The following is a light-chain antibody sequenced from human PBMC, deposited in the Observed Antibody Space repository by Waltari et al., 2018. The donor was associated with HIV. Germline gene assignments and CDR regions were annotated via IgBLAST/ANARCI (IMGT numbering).Light chain of an antibody. V-gene: IGKV4-1*01. CDR3: HQYFTASWT. Sequence: DIMMTQSPDSLTVSLGERATIKCRSSQSVLYGSDNKNYLAGYQQKPGQSPKVLCYWASSREAGVPDRFSASGSGTDFTLTINSLQAEDVAVYFCHQYFTASWTFGRGTTVQI. CDR2: WAS. CDR1: QSVLYGSDNKNY. J-gene: IGKJ4*01.